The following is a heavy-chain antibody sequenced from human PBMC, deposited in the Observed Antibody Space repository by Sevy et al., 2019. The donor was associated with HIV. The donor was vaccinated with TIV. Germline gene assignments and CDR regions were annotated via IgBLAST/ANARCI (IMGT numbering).Heavy chain of an antibody. D-gene: IGHD3-3*01. CDR3: AKGPLLRPFDP. CDR1: GFTFSNYA. J-gene: IGHJ5*02. Sequence: GGSLRLSCAASGFTFSNYAMSWVRQAPGKGLEWVSTISGSGDSTYYADSVKGRFTVSRDNSKNTLYLQMNSLRAEDTAVYYCAKGPLLRPFDPWAREPWSPSPQ. V-gene: IGHV3-23*01. CDR2: ISGSGDST.